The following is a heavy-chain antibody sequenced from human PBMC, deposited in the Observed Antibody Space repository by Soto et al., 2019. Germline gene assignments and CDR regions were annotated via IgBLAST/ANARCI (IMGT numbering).Heavy chain of an antibody. CDR3: ARSAGTTGFWYLEY. CDR1: GYTFTSYY. J-gene: IGHJ4*02. V-gene: IGHV1-46*03. CDR2: INPSGGST. Sequence: QVQLVQSGAEVKKPGASVKVSCKASGYTFTSYYMHWVRQAPGQGLEWMGIINPSGGSTSYAQNFQGRVTMTRDTSTSTVYMELSNLRSEDTAIYYCARSAGTTGFWYLEYWGQGAQVTVSS. D-gene: IGHD1-1*01.